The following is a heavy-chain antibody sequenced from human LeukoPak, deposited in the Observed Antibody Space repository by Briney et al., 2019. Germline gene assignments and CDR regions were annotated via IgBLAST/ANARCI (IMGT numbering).Heavy chain of an antibody. J-gene: IGHJ4*02. V-gene: IGHV3-53*01. CDR3: ARRVGDYSHPYDY. CDR1: GLTVSSNC. Sequence: PGGSLRLSCAASGLTVSSNCMSWVRQAPGKGLEWVSFIYSGGSTYYTDSVKGRFTISRDNSKNTLYLQMNSLRAEDTAVYYCARRVGDYSHPYDYWGQGILVTVSS. D-gene: IGHD3-22*01. CDR2: IYSGGST.